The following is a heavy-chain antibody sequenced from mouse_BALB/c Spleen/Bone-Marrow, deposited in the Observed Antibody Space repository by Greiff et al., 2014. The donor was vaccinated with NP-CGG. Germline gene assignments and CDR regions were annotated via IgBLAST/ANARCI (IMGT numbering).Heavy chain of an antibody. D-gene: IGHD2-10*02. J-gene: IGHJ3*01. CDR1: GYTFTDYY. V-gene: IGHV1-77*01. Sequence: VQLQQSGAELARPGASVKLSCKASGYTFTDYYINWVKQRTGQGLEWIGEIYPGSDNTYYNEKFKGKATLTADKSSSTAYMQLSSLTSEDSAVYFCARREYGNGGFAYWGQGTLVTVSA. CDR3: ARREYGNGGFAY. CDR2: IYPGSDNT.